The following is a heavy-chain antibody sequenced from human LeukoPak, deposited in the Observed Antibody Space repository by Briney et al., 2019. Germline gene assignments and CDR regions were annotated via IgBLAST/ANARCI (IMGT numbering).Heavy chain of an antibody. Sequence: GGSLRLSCAASGFTFDDYAMHWVRQAPGKGLEWVSGISWNSGSIGYADSVKGRFTISRDNAKNSLYLQMNSLRAEDTAVYFCARDYYGLGRFYFYYMDVWGKGTTVTVSS. CDR3: ARDYYGLGRFYFYYMDV. CDR2: ISWNSGSI. D-gene: IGHD3-10*01. CDR1: GFTFDDYA. J-gene: IGHJ6*03. V-gene: IGHV3-9*01.